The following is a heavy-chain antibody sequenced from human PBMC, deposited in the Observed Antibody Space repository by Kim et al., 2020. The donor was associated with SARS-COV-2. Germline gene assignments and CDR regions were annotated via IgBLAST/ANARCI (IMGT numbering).Heavy chain of an antibody. J-gene: IGHJ6*02. CDR3: ARDSRSSWLYYGMDV. D-gene: IGHD3-10*01. CDR1: GYTFTSYG. Sequence: ASVKVSCKASGYTFTSYGISWVRQAPGQGLEWMGWISAYNGNTNYAQKLQGRVTMTTDTSTSTAYMELRSLRSDDTAVYYCARDSRSSWLYYGMDVWGQGTTVTVSS. CDR2: ISAYNGNT. V-gene: IGHV1-18*01.